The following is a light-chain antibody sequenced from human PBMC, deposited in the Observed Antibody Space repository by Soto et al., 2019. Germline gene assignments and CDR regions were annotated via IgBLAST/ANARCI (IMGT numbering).Light chain of an antibody. CDR1: SSDVGGYNS. Sequence: QSVLTQPASVSGSPGQSITISCSGSSSDVGGYNSVSWYQQHPGKAPKLLIYEVTNRPSGLSNRFSGSKSGSAAPLTISWLQAEDEADYYCNSYTSSGTYVFGTGTKVTVL. CDR2: EVT. CDR3: NSYTSSGTYV. V-gene: IGLV2-14*01. J-gene: IGLJ1*01.